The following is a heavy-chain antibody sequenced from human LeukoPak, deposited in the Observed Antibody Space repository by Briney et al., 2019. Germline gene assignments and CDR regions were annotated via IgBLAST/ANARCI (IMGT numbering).Heavy chain of an antibody. CDR2: IYPGDSDT. Sequence: GESLKISCKASGYGFTSYWIGWVRQMPGKGLEWMGIIYPGDSDTRNSPSFQGQVTISADKSISTAYLQWSSLKASDTAMYYCARQAIGRGFDYWGQGTLVTVSS. J-gene: IGHJ4*02. CDR3: ARQAIGRGFDY. V-gene: IGHV5-51*01. D-gene: IGHD2-15*01. CDR1: GYGFTSYW.